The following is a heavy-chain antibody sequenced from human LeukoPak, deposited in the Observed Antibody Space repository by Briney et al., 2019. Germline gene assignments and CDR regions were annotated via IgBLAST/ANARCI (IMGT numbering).Heavy chain of an antibody. V-gene: IGHV7-4-1*02. Sequence: ASVKVSCKASGYTFTSYAMNWVRQAPGQGLEWMGWINTNTGNPTYAQGFTGRFVFSLDTSVSTAYLQISSLKAEDTAVYYCARKSVAATPRDIVYQYYSMDVWGKGTTATVSS. D-gene: IGHD2-15*01. CDR1: GYTFTSYA. J-gene: IGHJ6*03. CDR2: INTNTGNP. CDR3: ARKSVAATPRDIVYQYYSMDV.